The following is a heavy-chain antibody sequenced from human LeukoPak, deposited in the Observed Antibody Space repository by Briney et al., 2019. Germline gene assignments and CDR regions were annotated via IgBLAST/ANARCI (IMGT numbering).Heavy chain of an antibody. CDR1: GGSISSYY. D-gene: IGHD3-22*01. Sequence: SSETLSLTCTVSGGSISSYYWSWIRQPAGKGLEWIGRIYTSGSTNYNPSLKSRVTMSVDTSKNRFSLKLSSVTAADTAVYYCARDISPIDYDSSGYYSGSEAFDIWGQGTMVTVSS. V-gene: IGHV4-4*07. CDR3: ARDISPIDYDSSGYYSGSEAFDI. J-gene: IGHJ3*02. CDR2: IYTSGST.